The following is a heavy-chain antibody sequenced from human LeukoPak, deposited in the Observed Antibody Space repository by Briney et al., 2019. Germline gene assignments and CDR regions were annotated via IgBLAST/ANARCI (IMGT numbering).Heavy chain of an antibody. V-gene: IGHV3-23*01. CDR2: ISGSGGST. J-gene: IGHJ4*02. D-gene: IGHD3-22*01. CDR3: AKDLKDYYDSSGYYYAFGY. Sequence: GGSLRLSCAASGFTFSSYAMSWVRQAPGKGLEWVSAISGSGGSTYCADSVKGRFTISRDNSKNTLYLQMNSLRAEDTAVYYCAKDLKDYYDSSGYYYAFGYWGQGTLVTVSS. CDR1: GFTFSSYA.